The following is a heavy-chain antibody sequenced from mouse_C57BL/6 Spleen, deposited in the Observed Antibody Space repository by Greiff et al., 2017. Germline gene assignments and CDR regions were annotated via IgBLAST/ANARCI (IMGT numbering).Heavy chain of an antibody. CDR1: GFTFSSYG. Sequence: EVQGVESGGDLVKPGGSLKLSCAASGFTFSSYGMSWVRQTPDKRLEWVATISSGGSYTYYPDSVKGRFTISRDNAKNTLYLQMSSLKSEDTAMYYCARHSTTVENFDYWGQGTTLTVSS. CDR2: ISSGGSYT. J-gene: IGHJ2*01. D-gene: IGHD2-2*01. CDR3: ARHSTTVENFDY. V-gene: IGHV5-6*01.